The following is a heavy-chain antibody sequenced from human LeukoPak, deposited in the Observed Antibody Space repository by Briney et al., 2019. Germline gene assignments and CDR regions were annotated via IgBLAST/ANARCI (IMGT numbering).Heavy chain of an antibody. Sequence: PSETLSLTCTVSGGSISSYYWSWIRQPPGKGLEWLGYIYYGGSTNYNPSRKSRVTISVDTSKNQFSLKLSSVAAADTAVYYCARGKVDTAMVKRGYYYYYMDVWGKGTTVTVSS. V-gene: IGHV4-59*01. CDR2: IYYGGST. CDR3: ARGKVDTAMVKRGYYYYYMDV. D-gene: IGHD5-18*01. CDR1: GGSISSYY. J-gene: IGHJ6*03.